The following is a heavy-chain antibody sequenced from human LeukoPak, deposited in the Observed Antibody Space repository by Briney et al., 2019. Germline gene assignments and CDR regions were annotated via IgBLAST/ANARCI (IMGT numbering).Heavy chain of an antibody. J-gene: IGHJ4*02. V-gene: IGHV3-74*01. D-gene: IGHD3-10*01. CDR1: GFTFSDYW. CDR3: ARDRGPRTGFMVREAYDY. Sequence: GGSLRLSCAASGFTFSDYWIHWVRQAPGKGLVWVSRINTDGSITNYADSVKGRFSISRNNAKNTLYLQMSSLRAEDTAVYYCARDRGPRTGFMVREAYDYWGQGTLVTVSS. CDR2: INTDGSIT.